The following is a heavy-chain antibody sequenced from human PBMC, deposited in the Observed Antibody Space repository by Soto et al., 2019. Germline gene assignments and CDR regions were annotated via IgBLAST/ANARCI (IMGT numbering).Heavy chain of an antibody. Sequence: SQTLSLTCVISGDSVSSNTVAWNWIRQSPSRGLEWLGRTLYRSKWSTDYAVSVKSRISVNPDTSKNQFSLHLNSVTPDDTAVYYCAREAIVQRFDYWGQGTLVTVSS. CDR3: AREAIVQRFDY. CDR1: GDSVSSNTVA. J-gene: IGHJ4*02. V-gene: IGHV6-1*01. CDR2: TLYRSKWST. D-gene: IGHD1-1*01.